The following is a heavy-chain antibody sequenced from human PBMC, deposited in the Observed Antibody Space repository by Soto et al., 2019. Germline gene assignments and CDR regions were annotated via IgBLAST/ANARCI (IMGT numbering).Heavy chain of an antibody. CDR1: RFSLSSFG. J-gene: IGHJ5*01. CDR2: ISHDGDKR. Sequence: GGSLRLSCAASRFSLSSFGVHWVRQAPGKGLEWVAVISHDGDKRFYEDSVRSRFTISRANSKNTVFLQMNSLRVEDTATYYCAQTRHLGWFIQPLDSWGQATPGNVSS. CDR3: AQTRHLGWFIQPLDS. D-gene: IGHD3-3*01. V-gene: IGHV3-30*03.